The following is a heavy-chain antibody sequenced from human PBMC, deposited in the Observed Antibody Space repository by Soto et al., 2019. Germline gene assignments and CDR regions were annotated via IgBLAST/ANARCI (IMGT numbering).Heavy chain of an antibody. CDR3: ARDIRGCSGALDY. D-gene: IGHD5-18*01. Sequence: QVQLQESGPGLVKPSETLSLTCTVSGDSVNSDNYYWTWIRQPPRKGLEWIGYIYSSGSTNYNPSLKSRVTILLATSPAQTSLKLTSVTAADPAVYYCARDIRGCSGALDYWGQGTLDTVSS. J-gene: IGHJ4*02. CDR1: GDSVNSDNYY. V-gene: IGHV4-61*01. CDR2: IYSSGST.